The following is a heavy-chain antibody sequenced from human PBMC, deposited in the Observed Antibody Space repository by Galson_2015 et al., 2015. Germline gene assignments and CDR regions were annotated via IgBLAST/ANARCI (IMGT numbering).Heavy chain of an antibody. D-gene: IGHD6-13*01. CDR3: TTMAAAASIDY. V-gene: IGHV3-15*01. CDR2: IKSKTDGGTT. Sequence: SLRLSCAASGFTFSSYAMSWVRQAPGKGLEWVGRIKSKTDGGTTDYAAPVKGRFTISRDDSKNTLFLQMNSLKTEDTAVYYCTTMAAAASIDYWGQGTLVTVSS. CDR1: GFTFSSYA. J-gene: IGHJ4*02.